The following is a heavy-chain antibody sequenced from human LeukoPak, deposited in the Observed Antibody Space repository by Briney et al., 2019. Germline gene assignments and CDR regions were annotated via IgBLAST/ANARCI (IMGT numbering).Heavy chain of an antibody. CDR2: ISYDGSNK. V-gene: IGHV3-30-3*01. D-gene: IGHD5-12*01. J-gene: IGHJ4*02. CDR3: AREFPVANQPRFDF. Sequence: PGRSLRLSCAASGLAFSVYAMHWVRQAPGKGLEXXXLISYDGSNKYYADSVKGRFTISRDNSKNTLYLQMNSLRAEDTAVYYCAREFPVANQPRFDFWGPGTLVTVSS. CDR1: GLAFSVYA.